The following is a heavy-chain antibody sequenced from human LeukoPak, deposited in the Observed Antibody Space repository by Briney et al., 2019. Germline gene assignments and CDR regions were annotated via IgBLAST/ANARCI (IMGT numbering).Heavy chain of an antibody. J-gene: IGHJ5*02. CDR2: ISAYNGNT. CDR1: GYTFTSYG. V-gene: IGHV1-18*01. D-gene: IGHD3-3*01. Sequence: GASVKVSCKASGYTFTSYGISWVRQAPGQGLEWMGWISAYNGNTNYARKLQGRVTMATDTSTSTAYMELRSLRSDDTAVYYCARVLRGLAASNWFDPWGQGTLVTVSS. CDR3: ARVLRGLAASNWFDP.